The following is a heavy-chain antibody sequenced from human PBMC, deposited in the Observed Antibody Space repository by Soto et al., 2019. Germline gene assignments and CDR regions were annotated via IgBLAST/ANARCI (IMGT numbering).Heavy chain of an antibody. CDR1: GFTFSSYW. D-gene: IGHD6-6*01. Sequence: PGGSLRLSCAASGFTFSSYWISWARQAPGKGLEWVANIKQDGSEKYYVDSVKGRFTISRDNAKNSLYLQMNSLRAEDTAVYYCARGKEIAARFDYWGQGTLVTVSS. J-gene: IGHJ4*02. CDR2: IKQDGSEK. CDR3: ARGKEIAARFDY. V-gene: IGHV3-7*03.